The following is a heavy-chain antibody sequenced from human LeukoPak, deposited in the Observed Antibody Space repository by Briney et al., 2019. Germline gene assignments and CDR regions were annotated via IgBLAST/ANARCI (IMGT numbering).Heavy chain of an antibody. Sequence: SVKVSCKASGGTFSSYAISWVRQAPGQGLEWMGGIIPIFGTANYAQKFQGRVTITADESTSTAYMELSGLRSEDTAVYYCARDCLRYSSSWYDRERAWFDPWGQGTLVTVSS. CDR1: GGTFSSYA. CDR3: ARDCLRYSSSWYDRERAWFDP. V-gene: IGHV1-69*13. D-gene: IGHD6-13*01. J-gene: IGHJ5*02. CDR2: IIPIFGTA.